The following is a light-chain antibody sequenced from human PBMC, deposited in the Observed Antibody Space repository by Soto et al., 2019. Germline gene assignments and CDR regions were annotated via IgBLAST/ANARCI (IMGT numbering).Light chain of an antibody. CDR2: DAN. CDR3: SSYTGSSTFV. CDR1: SSDVGGYDY. J-gene: IGLJ1*01. Sequence: QSALTQPASVSGSPGQSITISSTGTSSDVGGYDYVSWYQQLPGKAPKLLIYDANNRPSGVSHRFSGSKSGNTASLTISGLQAEDEADYYCSSYTGSSTFVFGTGTKVTVL. V-gene: IGLV2-14*01.